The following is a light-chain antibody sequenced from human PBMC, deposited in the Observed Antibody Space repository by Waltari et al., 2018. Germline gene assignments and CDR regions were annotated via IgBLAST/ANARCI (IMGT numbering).Light chain of an antibody. CDR1: QSISSY. Sequence: DIQMTQSPSSLSASVGDRVTITCRASQSISSYLNWYQQKPGKAPKLLIYAASSLQSGVPSRFSGSGSGTDFTLTISSLQAADVAVYYCQQCYSTPYTFGQGTKLEIK. CDR3: QQCYSTPYT. V-gene: IGKV1-39*01. J-gene: IGKJ2*01. CDR2: AAS.